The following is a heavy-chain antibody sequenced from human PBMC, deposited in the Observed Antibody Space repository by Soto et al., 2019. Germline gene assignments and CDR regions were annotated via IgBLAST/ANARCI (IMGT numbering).Heavy chain of an antibody. Sequence: QVQLVQSGAEVRKPGASVSVSCKASGYTFNAYYIHWVRQAPGQGLEWMGWLNPNTAATHYAQKFHGRVTMTSDTPINPPYMELCSLRSDDTAVYYCATAYNIRTTNSGSSPVAYWGQGTRVTAAS. CDR3: ATAYNIRTTNSGSSPVAY. D-gene: IGHD1-26*01. J-gene: IGHJ4*02. CDR2: LNPNTAAT. V-gene: IGHV1-2*02. CDR1: GYTFNAYY.